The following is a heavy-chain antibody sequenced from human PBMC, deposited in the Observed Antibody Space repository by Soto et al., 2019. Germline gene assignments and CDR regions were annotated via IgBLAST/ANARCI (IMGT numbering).Heavy chain of an antibody. CDR2: IIPMFAKA. V-gene: IGHV1-69*01. D-gene: IGHD3-22*01. CDR3: TRDGTLYDSSAYYYLY. Sequence: QVQLVQSGAEVKKSGSSVKVSCKASGGTFSRYGISWVRQAPGQGLEWMGGIIPMFAKANYAQKFQDRVTITADESTGTAYMELRSLRFEDTAVYYCTRDGTLYDSSAYYYLYWGQGTLVTVSS. CDR1: GGTFSRYG. J-gene: IGHJ4*02.